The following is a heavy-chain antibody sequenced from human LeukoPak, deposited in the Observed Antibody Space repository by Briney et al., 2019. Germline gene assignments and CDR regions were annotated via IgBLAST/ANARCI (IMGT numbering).Heavy chain of an antibody. CDR2: IASDGSST. Sequence: GGSLRLSCIASGFTLNNYWVDWVRQAPGKGLVWVSRIASDGSSTTYADSVKGRFSISRDNAKNTLYLQMNSLRVEDTAVYYCARGRPHGNDYWGQGTLVTVSS. D-gene: IGHD4-23*01. J-gene: IGHJ4*02. V-gene: IGHV3-74*01. CDR1: GFTLNNYW. CDR3: ARGRPHGNDY.